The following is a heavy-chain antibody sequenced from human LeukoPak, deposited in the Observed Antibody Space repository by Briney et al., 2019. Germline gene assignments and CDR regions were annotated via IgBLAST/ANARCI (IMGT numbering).Heavy chain of an antibody. CDR2: VSAGGDKT. CDR3: ATSRLF. V-gene: IGHV3-23*01. CDR1: GFIFSNSI. Sequence: PGGSLRLSCAASGFIFSNSIIHWVRQVPGKGLEWVSGVSAGGDKTYYADSVKGRFTISRDNSRNTLYLQMNTLRAEDTAVYYCATSRLFWGQGTLVTVSS. J-gene: IGHJ4*01.